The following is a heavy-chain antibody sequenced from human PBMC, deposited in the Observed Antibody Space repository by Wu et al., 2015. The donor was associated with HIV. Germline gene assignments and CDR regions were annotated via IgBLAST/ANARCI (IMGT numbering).Heavy chain of an antibody. CDR3: ARASPGSGWD. D-gene: IGHD6-19*01. CDR1: GGTFSSYA. J-gene: IGHJ4*02. V-gene: IGHV1-8*02. CDR2: MNPNSGNT. Sequence: QVQLVQSGAEVKKPGSSVKVSCKASGGTFSSYAISWVRQATGQGLEWMGWMNPNSGNTGYTKKFQGRVTMTRNTSVSTAYMELRRLRAEDTAVYYCARASPGSGWDWGQGTLVTVSS.